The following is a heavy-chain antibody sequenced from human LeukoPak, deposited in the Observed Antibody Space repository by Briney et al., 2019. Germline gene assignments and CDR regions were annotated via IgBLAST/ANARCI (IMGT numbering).Heavy chain of an antibody. CDR3: ARDYGDY. Sequence: GGSLRLSCRASGFTFSSYWMNWVRQAPGKGLEWVANIKQDGSEKYYVDSVKGRFTISRDNAKNSLYLQMNSLRAEDTAVYYCARDYGDYWGQGTLVTVSS. J-gene: IGHJ4*02. D-gene: IGHD4-17*01. CDR1: GFTFSSYW. V-gene: IGHV3-7*01. CDR2: IKQDGSEK.